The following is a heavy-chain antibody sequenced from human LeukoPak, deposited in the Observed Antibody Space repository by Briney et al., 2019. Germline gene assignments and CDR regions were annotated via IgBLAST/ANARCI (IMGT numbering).Heavy chain of an antibody. D-gene: IGHD7-27*01. CDR2: IYYSGST. J-gene: IGHJ4*02. CDR3: ARASSGPYYFDF. V-gene: IGHV4-31*03. CDR1: GGSISSGGYY. Sequence: SQTLSLTCTVSGGSISSGGYYWSWIRQHPGKGLEWIGYIYYSGSTNYNPSLQSRVTTSVDTSKNQFSLKVTSVTAADTAVYYCARASSGPYYFDFWGQGTRVTVSS.